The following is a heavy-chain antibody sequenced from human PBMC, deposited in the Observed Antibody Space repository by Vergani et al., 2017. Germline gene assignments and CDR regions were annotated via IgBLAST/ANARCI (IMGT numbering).Heavy chain of an antibody. CDR2: MYHSGST. CDR3: GRVADFYGLGSRLLDL. D-gene: IGHD3-10*01. CDR1: GGSMSGYY. V-gene: IGHV4-59*01. J-gene: IGHJ5*02. Sequence: QLPLQESGPGLVKPSETLSLTCSVSGGSMSGYYRSWIRQPPGKELEWIGYMYHSGSTNYNPSLETRVTISGDTSKNQFSLKLNSVTAADTAVYYCGRVADFYGLGSRLLDLWVQGILVTVSS.